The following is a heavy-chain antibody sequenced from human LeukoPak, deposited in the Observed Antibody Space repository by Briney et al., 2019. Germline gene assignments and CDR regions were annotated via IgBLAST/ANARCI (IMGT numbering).Heavy chain of an antibody. V-gene: IGHV3-23*01. CDR1: GITLSNYG. CDR3: AKRGVVIRVILVGFHKEAYYFDS. Sequence: GGSLRLSCAVSGITLSNYGMSWVRQAPGKGLEWFAGISDRGSRTNYADSVKGRFTISTANPKNTLYLQMNSLRAEATAVYLCAKRGVVIRVILVGFHKEAYYFDSWGQGALVTVSS. CDR2: ISDRGSRT. J-gene: IGHJ4*02. D-gene: IGHD3-22*01.